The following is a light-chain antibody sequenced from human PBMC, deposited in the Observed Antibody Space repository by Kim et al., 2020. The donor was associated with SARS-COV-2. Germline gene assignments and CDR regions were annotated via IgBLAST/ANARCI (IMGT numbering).Light chain of an antibody. CDR1: QSVRSN. CDR2: GAS. CDR3: QQYNNWPYT. J-gene: IGKJ2*01. V-gene: IGKV3-15*01. Sequence: EIVMTQSPATLSVSPGARATLSCRASQSVRSNLAWYQQKPGRAPRLLIYGASTRATGIPARFSGSGSGTEFTLTISSLQSEDFAVYDCQQYNNWPYTCGQGTKLEI.